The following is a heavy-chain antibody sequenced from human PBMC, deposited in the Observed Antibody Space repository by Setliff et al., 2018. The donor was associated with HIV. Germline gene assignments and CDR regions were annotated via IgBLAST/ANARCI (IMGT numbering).Heavy chain of an antibody. CDR3: ARGVASYYYYMDV. Sequence: SETLSLTCTVSGGSISRGSYCWSWIRQPAGKGLEWIGHIYTSGSTNYNPSLKSRVTISVDTSKNQFSLKLSFVTAADTAVYYCARGVASYYYYMDVWGKGTTVTVSS. J-gene: IGHJ6*03. D-gene: IGHD5-12*01. CDR2: IYTSGST. CDR1: GGSISRGSYC. V-gene: IGHV4-61*09.